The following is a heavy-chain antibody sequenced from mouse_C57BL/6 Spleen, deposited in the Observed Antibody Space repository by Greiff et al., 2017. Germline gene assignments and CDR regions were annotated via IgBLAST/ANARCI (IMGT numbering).Heavy chain of an antibody. Sequence: VQGVESGPGLVAPSQSLSITCTVSGFSLTSYGVHWVRQPPGKGLEWLVVIWSDGSTTNNSALKSRLSISKDNSKSQVFLKMNSLQTDDTAMYYCARHGDGYYPLYAMDYWGQGTSVTVSS. J-gene: IGHJ4*01. CDR3: ARHGDGYYPLYAMDY. CDR1: GFSLTSYG. D-gene: IGHD2-3*01. V-gene: IGHV2-6-1*01. CDR2: IWSDGST.